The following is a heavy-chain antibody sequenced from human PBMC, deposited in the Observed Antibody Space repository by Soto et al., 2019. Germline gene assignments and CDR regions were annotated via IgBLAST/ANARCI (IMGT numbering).Heavy chain of an antibody. CDR3: ARDPLPNTYCLSTFCYRLPWFDP. CDR2: ISAYNGNT. V-gene: IGHV1-18*01. D-gene: IGHD2-2*01. J-gene: IGHJ5*02. Sequence: ASVKVSCKASGYTFSSYFSSWVRQAPGQGLEWMGWISAYNGNTNYAQNLQGRVTMTTDTSTSTAYMELRSLRSDDTAVYYCARDPLPNTYCLSTFCYRLPWFDPWGQGTLVTVS. CDR1: GYTFSSYF.